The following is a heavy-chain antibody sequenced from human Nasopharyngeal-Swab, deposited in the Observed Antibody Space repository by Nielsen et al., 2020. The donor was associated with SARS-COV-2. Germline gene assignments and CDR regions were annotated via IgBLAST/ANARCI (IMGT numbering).Heavy chain of an antibody. D-gene: IGHD3-22*01. V-gene: IGHV1-2*02. J-gene: IGHJ4*02. CDR3: ARDYYDNYDSDY. Sequence: ASVKVSCKTSGYTFTDYYIHWVRQVPGHGLEWVGCINPYSGDTKYAQKFQGRVTVTRDTSRSTAYIELSRLRSDDTAVYYCARDYYDNYDSDYWGQGTLVTVSS. CDR2: INPYSGDT. CDR1: GYTFTDYY.